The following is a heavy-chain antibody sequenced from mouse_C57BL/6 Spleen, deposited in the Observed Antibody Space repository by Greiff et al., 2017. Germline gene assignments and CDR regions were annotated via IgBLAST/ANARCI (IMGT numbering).Heavy chain of an antibody. V-gene: IGHV1-15*01. CDR1: GYTFTDYE. CDR2: IDPETGGT. J-gene: IGHJ4*01. CDR3: TRPLWYEGAMDY. D-gene: IGHD2-1*01. Sequence: QVQLQQSGAELVRLGASVTLSCKASGYTFTDYEMHWVKQTPVHGLEWIGAIDPETGGTAYNQKFKGKAILTADKSSSTAYMELRSLTSEDSAVYYCTRPLWYEGAMDYWGQGTSVTVSS.